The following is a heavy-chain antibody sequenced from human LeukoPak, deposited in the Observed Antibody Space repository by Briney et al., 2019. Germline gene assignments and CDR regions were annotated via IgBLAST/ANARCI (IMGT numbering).Heavy chain of an antibody. CDR3: ARIGDCSGGSCFDY. Sequence: GASVKVSCKASGYTFTSYDNNWVRQATGQGLEWMGWMNPNSGNTGSAQKFQGRVTMTRNTSISTAYMELSSLRSEDTAVYYCARIGDCSGGSCFDYWGQGTLVTVSS. J-gene: IGHJ4*03. D-gene: IGHD2-15*01. CDR2: MNPNSGNT. CDR1: GYTFTSYD. V-gene: IGHV1-8*01.